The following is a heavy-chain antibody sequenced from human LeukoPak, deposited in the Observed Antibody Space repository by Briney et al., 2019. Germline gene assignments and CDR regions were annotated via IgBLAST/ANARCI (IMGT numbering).Heavy chain of an antibody. CDR1: GGTFSSYA. D-gene: IGHD1-14*01. V-gene: IGHV1-69*13. J-gene: IGHJ5*02. Sequence: SVKVSFTASGGTFSSYAISWVRQAPGQGLEWMGGIIPIFGTANYAQKFQGRVTITADESTSTAYMELSSLRSEDTAVYYCARAGMARINWFDPWGQGTLVTVSS. CDR2: IIPIFGTA. CDR3: ARAGMARINWFDP.